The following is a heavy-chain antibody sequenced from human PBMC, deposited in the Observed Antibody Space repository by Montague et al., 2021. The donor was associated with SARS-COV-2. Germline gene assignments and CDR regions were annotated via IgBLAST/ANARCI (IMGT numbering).Heavy chain of an antibody. Sequence: PALVKPTQTLTLTCTFSGFSLSTSGVGVGWIRQPPGKALEWLALIYWDDDKRYSPSLKSRLTITKDTSKNQVVLTMTNMDPVDTATYYCAHRGIAVAGPGFDPWAREPWSPSPQ. CDR3: AHRGIAVAGPGFDP. J-gene: IGHJ5*02. CDR1: GFSLSTSGVG. V-gene: IGHV2-5*02. D-gene: IGHD6-19*01. CDR2: IYWDDDK.